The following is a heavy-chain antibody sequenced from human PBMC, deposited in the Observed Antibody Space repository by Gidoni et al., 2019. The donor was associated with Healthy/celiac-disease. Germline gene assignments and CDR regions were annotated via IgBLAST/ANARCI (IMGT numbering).Heavy chain of an antibody. V-gene: IGHV4-39*01. D-gene: IGHD2-15*01. CDR3: ARGPLGYCSGGSCYFDY. J-gene: IGHJ4*02. CDR2: IYYSGST. Sequence: RQPPGKGLEWIGSIYYSGSTYYNPSLKSRVTISVDTSKNQFSLKLSSVTAADTAVYYCARGPLGYCSGGSCYFDYWGQGTLVTVSS.